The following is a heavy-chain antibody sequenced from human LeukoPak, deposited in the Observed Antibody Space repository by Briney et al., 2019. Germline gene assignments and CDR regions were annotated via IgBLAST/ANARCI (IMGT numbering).Heavy chain of an antibody. D-gene: IGHD5-18*01. CDR2: INPNSGGT. V-gene: IGHV1-2*02. Sequence: GTSVKVSCKASGYTFTGYYMHWVRQAPGQGLEWMGWINPNSGGTNYAQKFQGRVTMTRDTSISTAYMELSRLSSEDTAVYYCARVKDVEGYSYGYDYWGQGTLVTVSS. J-gene: IGHJ4*02. CDR1: GYTFTGYY. CDR3: ARVKDVEGYSYGYDY.